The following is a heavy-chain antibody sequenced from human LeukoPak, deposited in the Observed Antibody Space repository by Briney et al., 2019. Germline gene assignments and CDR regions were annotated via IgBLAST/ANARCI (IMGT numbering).Heavy chain of an antibody. V-gene: IGHV1-2*02. Sequence: ASVKVSCKASGYTFTNYGLTWVRQAPGQGLEWMGWINPNSGGTNYAQKFQGRVTMTRDTSISTAYMELSRLRSDDTAVYYCARDRGRYFDWLPTMGYYYYMDVWGKGTTVTISS. D-gene: IGHD3-9*01. CDR2: INPNSGGT. J-gene: IGHJ6*03. CDR1: GYTFTNYG. CDR3: ARDRGRYFDWLPTMGYYYYMDV.